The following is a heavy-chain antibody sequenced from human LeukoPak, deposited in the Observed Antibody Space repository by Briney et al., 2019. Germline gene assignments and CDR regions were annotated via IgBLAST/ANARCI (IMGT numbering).Heavy chain of an antibody. CDR2: IKQDGSEK. Sequence: GSLRLSCSASGFTFSSYWMSWVRQAPGRGLEWVANIKQDGSEKYYVDSVKGRFTISRDNAKNSLYLQMNSLRAEDTAVYYCARVPPTVGSSDIWGQGTMVTVSS. V-gene: IGHV3-7*01. J-gene: IGHJ3*02. CDR3: ARVPPTVGSSDI. CDR1: GFTFSSYW. D-gene: IGHD5/OR15-5a*01.